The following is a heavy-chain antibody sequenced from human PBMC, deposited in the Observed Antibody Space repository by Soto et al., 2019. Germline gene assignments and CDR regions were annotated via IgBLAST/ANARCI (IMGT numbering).Heavy chain of an antibody. CDR1: GFTSRSFT. D-gene: IGHD6-13*01. CDR3: TRDASRDSSARGWFDP. J-gene: IGHJ5*02. V-gene: IGHV3-21*01. Sequence: GGSLRLSCAASGFTSRSFTMNWVRQAPGKGLEWVSTISSNSAYIYYTDALRGRFTISRDNAKNSLHLQMNSLRAEDTAVYYCTRDASRDSSARGWFDPWGPGTLVTVSS. CDR2: ISSNSAYI.